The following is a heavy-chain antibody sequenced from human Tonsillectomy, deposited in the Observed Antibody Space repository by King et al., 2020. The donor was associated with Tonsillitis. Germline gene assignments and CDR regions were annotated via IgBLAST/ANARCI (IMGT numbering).Heavy chain of an antibody. CDR2: IYPSSDTT. CDR1: GYTFTSYY. V-gene: IGHV1-46*01. CDR3: SSEKPPACFFDY. D-gene: IGHD2-15*01. J-gene: IGHJ4*02. Sequence: VQLVESGAEVTKPGASVKVSCKASGYTFTSYYLHWVRQAPGQGLEYMGVIYPSSDTTATAQKFQGRVTLTWDSSTTTVYMELSSLRSDDTAVYYCSSEKPPACFFDYWGQGSLVTVPS.